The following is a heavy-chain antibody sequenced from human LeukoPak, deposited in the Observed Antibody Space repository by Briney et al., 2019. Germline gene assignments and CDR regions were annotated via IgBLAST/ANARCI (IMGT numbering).Heavy chain of an antibody. V-gene: IGHV4-39*01. D-gene: IGHD3-9*01. CDR1: GGSISIDNYY. CDR2: IYYSGST. Sequence: PSETLSLTCTVSGGSISIDNYYWAWIRQPPGTGLEWIGSIYYSGSTYYIPSLKSRVTISVDTSKNQFSLKLSSVTAADTAVYYCARADYDILTGYYRVGGAFDIWGQGTMVTVSS. J-gene: IGHJ3*02. CDR3: ARADYDILTGYYRVGGAFDI.